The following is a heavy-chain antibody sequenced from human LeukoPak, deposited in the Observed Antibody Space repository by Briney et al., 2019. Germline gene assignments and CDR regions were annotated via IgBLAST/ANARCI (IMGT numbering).Heavy chain of an antibody. CDR1: GGSISSGGYY. CDR3: ARESRASIFGVSGGYYYYMDV. D-gene: IGHD3-3*01. V-gene: IGHV4-31*03. J-gene: IGHJ6*03. Sequence: PSQTLSLTCTVSGGSISSGGYYWSWIRQHPGKGLEWIGYSYYSGSTYYHPSLKSRVTISVDTSKNQFSLKLSSVTAADTAVYYCARESRASIFGVSGGYYYYMDVWGKGTTVTVSS. CDR2: SYYSGST.